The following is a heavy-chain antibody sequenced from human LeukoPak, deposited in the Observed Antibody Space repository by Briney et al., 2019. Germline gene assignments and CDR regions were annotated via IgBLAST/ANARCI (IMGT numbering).Heavy chain of an antibody. CDR1: GYSISSGYY. Sequence: LSLTCAVSGYSISSGYYWGWIRQPPGKGLEWVGFIRSKAYGGTTEYAASVEGRFTISRDDSKSIAYLQMNSLKTEDTAVYYCTRKDGDYVYGRYMDVWGKGTTVTVSS. CDR2: IRSKAYGGTT. D-gene: IGHD4-17*01. V-gene: IGHV3-49*03. J-gene: IGHJ6*03. CDR3: TRKDGDYVYGRYMDV.